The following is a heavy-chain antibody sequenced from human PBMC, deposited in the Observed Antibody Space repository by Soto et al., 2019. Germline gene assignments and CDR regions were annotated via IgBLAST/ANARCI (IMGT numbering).Heavy chain of an antibody. CDR2: IIPIFGTA. D-gene: IGHD5-18*01. CDR1: GGTFSSYA. V-gene: IGHV1-69*01. Sequence: QVQLVQSGAEVKKPGSSVKVSCKASGGTFSSYAISWVRQAPGQGLEWMGGIIPIFGTANYAQKFQGRVTITADESTGTAYMELSSLRSEDTVVYYCARDRGYSYGRQDYYYYYGMDVWGQGTTVTVSS. J-gene: IGHJ6*02. CDR3: ARDRGYSYGRQDYYYYYGMDV.